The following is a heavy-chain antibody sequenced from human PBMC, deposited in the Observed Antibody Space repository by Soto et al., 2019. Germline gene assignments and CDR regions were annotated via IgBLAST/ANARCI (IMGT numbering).Heavy chain of an antibody. CDR1: GFTFSSYS. J-gene: IGHJ6*03. V-gene: IGHV3-21*01. CDR2: ISSSSSYI. CDR3: ARGSGEQQLVYRYYYYMDV. Sequence: GGSLRLSCAASGFTFSSYSMNWVRQAPGKGLEWVSSISSSSSYIYYADSVKGRFTFSRDNAKNSLYLQMNSLRAEDTAVYYCARGSGEQQLVYRYYYYMDVWGKGTTVTVS. D-gene: IGHD6-13*01.